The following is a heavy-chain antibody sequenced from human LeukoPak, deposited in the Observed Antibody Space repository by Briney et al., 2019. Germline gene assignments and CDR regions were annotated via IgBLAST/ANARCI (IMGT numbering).Heavy chain of an antibody. J-gene: IGHJ4*02. CDR2: IYYSGST. Sequence: SETLSLTCTVSGGSISSYYWGWIRQPPGKGLEWIGRIYYSGSTYYNPSLKSRVTISVDTSKNQFSLKLSSVTAADTAVYYCAREPYYYDSSGYWYWGQGTLVTVSS. D-gene: IGHD3-22*01. V-gene: IGHV4-39*07. CDR3: AREPYYYDSSGYWY. CDR1: GGSISSYY.